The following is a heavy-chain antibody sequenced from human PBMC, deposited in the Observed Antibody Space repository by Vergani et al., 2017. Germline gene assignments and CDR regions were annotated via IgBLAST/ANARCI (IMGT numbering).Heavy chain of an antibody. CDR1: GFTFDDYG. CDR2: INWNGGST. J-gene: IGHJ4*02. Sequence: EVQLVESGGGLVQPGRSLRLSCAASGFTFDDYGMSWVRQAPGKGLEWVSGINWNGGSTGYADSVKGRFTISRDNAKNSLYLQMNSLRAEDTALYYCARSKPLRYFDWLLDELDYWGQGTLVTVSS. CDR3: ARSKPLRYFDWLLDELDY. D-gene: IGHD3-9*01. V-gene: IGHV3-20*04.